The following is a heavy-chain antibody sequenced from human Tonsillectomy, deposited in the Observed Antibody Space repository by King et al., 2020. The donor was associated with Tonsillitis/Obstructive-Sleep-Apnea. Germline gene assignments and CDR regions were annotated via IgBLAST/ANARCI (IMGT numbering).Heavy chain of an antibody. CDR3: ASNWGSPSSFEY. CDR2: INPNTGGT. J-gene: IGHJ4*02. CDR1: GYTFTGYY. D-gene: IGHD7-27*01. Sequence: VQLVESGAEVKKPGASVKVSCRASGYTFTGYYIHWVRQAPGQGLEWMGWINPNTGGTNYAQKFQGRVTLTRDTSISTAYMELSRLRSDDTAVYYCASNWGSPSSFEYWGQGTLVTVSS. V-gene: IGHV1-2*02.